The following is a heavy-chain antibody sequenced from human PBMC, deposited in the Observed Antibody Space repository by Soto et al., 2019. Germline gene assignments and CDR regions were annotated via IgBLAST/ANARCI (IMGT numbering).Heavy chain of an antibody. V-gene: IGHV4-39*01. D-gene: IGHD6-13*01. CDR1: GGSISSGGYY. CDR2: IYYSGST. CDR3: ARHQPIEAAGADY. J-gene: IGHJ4*02. Sequence: SETLSLTCTVSGGSISSGGYYWSWIRQHPGKGLEWIGYIYYSGSTYYNPSLKSRVTISVDTSKNQFSLKLSSVTAADTAVYYCARHQPIEAAGADYWGQRTLVTVSS.